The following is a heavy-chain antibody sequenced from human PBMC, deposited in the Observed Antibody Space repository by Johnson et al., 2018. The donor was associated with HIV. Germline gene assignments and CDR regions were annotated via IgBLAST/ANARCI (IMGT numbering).Heavy chain of an antibody. CDR1: GFTFSSYG. D-gene: IGHD4-17*01. Sequence: QVQLVESGGGLIQPGGSLRLSCAASGFTFSSYGMHWVRQAPGKGLEWVAVIWYDGPNKYYADSVKGRFTISRDNSKNTLYLQMNSLRAEDTAVYYCARSTVTTFIVFDIWGQGTMVTVSS. CDR2: IWYDGPNK. J-gene: IGHJ3*02. CDR3: ARSTVTTFIVFDI. V-gene: IGHV3-30*19.